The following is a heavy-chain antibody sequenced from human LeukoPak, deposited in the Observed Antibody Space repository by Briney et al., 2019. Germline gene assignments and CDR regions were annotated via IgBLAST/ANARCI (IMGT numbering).Heavy chain of an antibody. CDR2: ISSSRSTI. V-gene: IGHV3-48*04. J-gene: IGHJ4*02. Sequence: GGSLRLSCAASGFTFSTYTMNWVRQAPGKGLEWISSISSSRSTIYYADSVKGRFTISRDNAMHSLYLQMNSLRADDTALYYCVRELPDGYWGQGTLVTVSS. CDR3: VRELPDGY. CDR1: GFTFSTYT.